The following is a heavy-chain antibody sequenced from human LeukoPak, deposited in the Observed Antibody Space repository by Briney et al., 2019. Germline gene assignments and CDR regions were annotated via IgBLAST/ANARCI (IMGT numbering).Heavy chain of an antibody. V-gene: IGHV1-18*01. D-gene: IGHD3-3*01. CDR3: ARDISADYDFWSGYYTSYFDY. CDR1: GYTFTSYG. J-gene: IGHJ4*02. Sequence: ASVKVSCKASGYTFTSYGISWVRQAPGQGLEWMGWISAYNGNTSYAQKLQGRVTMTTDTSTSTAYMELRSLRSDDTAVYYCARDISADYDFWSGYYTSYFDYWGQGTLVTVSS. CDR2: ISAYNGNT.